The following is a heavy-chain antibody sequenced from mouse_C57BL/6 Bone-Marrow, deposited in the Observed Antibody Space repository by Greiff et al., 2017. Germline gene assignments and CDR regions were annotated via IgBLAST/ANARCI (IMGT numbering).Heavy chain of an antibody. J-gene: IGHJ3*01. V-gene: IGHV3-6*01. Sequence: EVQLQQSGPGLVKPSQSLSLTCSVTGYSITSVYYWNWIRQFPGNKLEWMGYISYDGSNNYNPSLKNRISITRDTSKNQFFLKLNSVTTEDTATYYCARLYYYGSSPFAYWGQGTLVTVSA. D-gene: IGHD1-1*01. CDR2: ISYDGSN. CDR1: GYSITSVYY. CDR3: ARLYYYGSSPFAY.